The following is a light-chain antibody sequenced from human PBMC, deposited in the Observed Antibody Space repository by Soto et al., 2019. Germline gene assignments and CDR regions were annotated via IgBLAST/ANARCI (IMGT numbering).Light chain of an antibody. CDR2: KAS. J-gene: IGKJ1*01. CDR1: QSVSGW. CDR3: QQYNSYPRT. Sequence: DIQMTQSPSTLSASVGDRVTITCRASQSVSGWLAWYQQKPGKAPKLLIYKASSLESGVPSRLSGSGSGTEFTLTTSSLQPDDFATYYCQQYNSYPRTFRQGTKVDIX. V-gene: IGKV1-5*03.